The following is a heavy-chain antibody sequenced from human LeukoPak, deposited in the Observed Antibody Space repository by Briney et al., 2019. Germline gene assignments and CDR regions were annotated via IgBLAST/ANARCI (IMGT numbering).Heavy chain of an antibody. CDR2: IYHGGST. V-gene: IGHV4-39*01. CDR1: GGSISSSGYY. CDR3: ARRGAGAGLFDL. D-gene: IGHD6-13*01. J-gene: IGHJ5*02. Sequence: PSETLSLTCTVSGGSISSSGYYWGWIRQPPGEGLEWIADIYHGGSTYNNASLKSRVIISVDTSKNQFSLRLSSVTTTDTAVYYCARRGAGAGLFDLWGQGILVTVSS.